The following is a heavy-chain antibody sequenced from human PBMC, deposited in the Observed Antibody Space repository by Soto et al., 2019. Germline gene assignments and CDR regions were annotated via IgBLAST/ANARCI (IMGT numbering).Heavy chain of an antibody. D-gene: IGHD6-19*01. V-gene: IGHV3-9*01. CDR1: GFTFDYYA. CDR3: VKDSTVSGVRQGLDF. J-gene: IGHJ4*02. CDR2: IIWNSAYI. Sequence: GGSLRLSCAVSGFTFDYYAMHWVRQAPGKGLEWVAGIIWNSAYIVYADSVKGRFTISRDNAKNSLHLQMDSLRAEDTALYYCVKDSTVSGVRQGLDFWGRGTLVTVSS.